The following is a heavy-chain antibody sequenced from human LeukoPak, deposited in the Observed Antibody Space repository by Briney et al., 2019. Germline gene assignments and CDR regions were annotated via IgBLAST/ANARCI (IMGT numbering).Heavy chain of an antibody. V-gene: IGHV4-34*01. CDR2: INHSGST. Sequence: SETLSLTCAVYGGSFSGYYWSWIRQPPGKGLEWIGEINHSGSTNYNPSLKSRVTISVDTSKNQFSLKLSSVTAADSAVYFCARAYYYDSTGYFEDEYWGQGTLVAVSS. CDR3: ARAYYYDSTGYFEDEY. J-gene: IGHJ4*02. CDR1: GGSFSGYY. D-gene: IGHD3-22*01.